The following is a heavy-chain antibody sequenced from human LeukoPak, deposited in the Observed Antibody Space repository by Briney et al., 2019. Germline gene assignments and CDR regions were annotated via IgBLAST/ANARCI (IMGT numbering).Heavy chain of an antibody. J-gene: IGHJ5*02. CDR2: IYYSGST. D-gene: IGHD7-27*01. CDR3: ARELTGDTLPWFDP. Sequence: SETLSLTCTVSGGSISSYYCSWIRQPPGTGLEWIGSIYYSGSTNYNPSLKSRVTISVDTSKNQFSLKLSSVTAADMAVYYCARELTGDTLPWFDPWGQGTLVTVSS. CDR1: GGSISSYY. V-gene: IGHV4-59*01.